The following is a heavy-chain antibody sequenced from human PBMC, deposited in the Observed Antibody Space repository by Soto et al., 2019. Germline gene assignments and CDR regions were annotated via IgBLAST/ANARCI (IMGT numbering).Heavy chain of an antibody. CDR1: GFTLGAYA. J-gene: IGHJ4*02. CDR3: ARYRLAADLSDFDY. Sequence: EVQLVESGGGLVQPGRSLRLSCTGSGFTLGAYAMSWVRQAPGKGLEWVGSIRSRAYGGTTEYAAYVKGRFTISRDASKSIAYLQMDSLKTEDTAMYFCARYRLAADLSDFDYWGQGTLVTVSS. CDR2: IRSRAYGGTT. D-gene: IGHD6-25*01. V-gene: IGHV3-49*04.